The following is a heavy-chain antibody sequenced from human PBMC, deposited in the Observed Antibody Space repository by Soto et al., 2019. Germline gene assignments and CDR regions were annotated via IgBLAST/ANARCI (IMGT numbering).Heavy chain of an antibody. J-gene: IGHJ5*02. CDR1: GGTFSSYA. CDR3: ARADSSGYYFLGFAP. CDR2: IIPIFGTA. Sequence: SVKVSCKASGGTFSSYAISWVRQAPGQGLEWMGGIIPIFGTANYAQKFQGRVTITADESTSTAYMELSSLRSEDTAVYYCARADSSGYYFLGFAPWGQGTLVTVSS. D-gene: IGHD3-22*01. V-gene: IGHV1-69*13.